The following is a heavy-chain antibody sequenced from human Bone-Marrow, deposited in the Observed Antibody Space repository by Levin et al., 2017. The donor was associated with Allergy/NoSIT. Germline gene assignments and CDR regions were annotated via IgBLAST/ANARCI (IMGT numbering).Heavy chain of an antibody. Sequence: SQTLSLTCAVSGYPIDSSDWWGWIRQPPGKGLEWVGSIYYSGTTYYNPSLKSRVSMSVDTSENHFSLRLSSVTAVDTAVYYCARVSGSAWYGAFDYWGQGLLVSVSS. D-gene: IGHD6-19*01. CDR1: GYPIDSSDW. CDR3: ARVSGSAWYGAFDY. CDR2: IYYSGTT. J-gene: IGHJ4*02. V-gene: IGHV4-28*03.